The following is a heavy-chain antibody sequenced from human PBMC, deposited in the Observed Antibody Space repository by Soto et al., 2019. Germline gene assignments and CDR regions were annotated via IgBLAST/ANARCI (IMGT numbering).Heavy chain of an antibody. CDR2: IYNSGST. D-gene: IGHD4-17*01. Sequence: SETLSLTCTVAGGSISSYYWNWIRQPPGKGLEGIGYIYNSGSTNYNPSLKRRVTMSVDTANNQFSLKLSSVTAADTSVYYCARHDYGDYIFDYWGQGTLVTVSS. CDR3: ARHDYGDYIFDY. V-gene: IGHV4-59*08. J-gene: IGHJ4*02. CDR1: GGSISSYY.